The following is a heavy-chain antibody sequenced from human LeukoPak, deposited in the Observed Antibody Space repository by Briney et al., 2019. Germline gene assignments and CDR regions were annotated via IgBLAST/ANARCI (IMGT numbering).Heavy chain of an antibody. J-gene: IGHJ3*02. CDR2: IYYSGST. Sequence: SETLSLTCTVSGGSISSYYWSWIRQPPGKGLEWIGYIYYSGSTNYNPSLKSRVTISVDTSKNQFSLKLRSVTAADTAVYYCARSLGATDAFDIWGQGTMVTVSS. CDR1: GGSISSYY. CDR3: ARSLGATDAFDI. V-gene: IGHV4-59*01. D-gene: IGHD1-26*01.